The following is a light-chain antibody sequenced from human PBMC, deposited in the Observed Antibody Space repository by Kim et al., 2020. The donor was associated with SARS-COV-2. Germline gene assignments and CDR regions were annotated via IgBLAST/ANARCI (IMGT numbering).Light chain of an antibody. CDR2: DVS. Sequence: QSALTQPASVSGSPGQSITISCTGSGSDIGGYNYVSWYQQRPGKAPKLMIYDVSNRPSGVSNRFSGSKSGNTASLTISGLHADDEADYYCASYTSSATWVFGGGTQLTVL. CDR3: ASYTSSATWV. CDR1: GSDIGGYNY. V-gene: IGLV2-14*03. J-gene: IGLJ3*02.